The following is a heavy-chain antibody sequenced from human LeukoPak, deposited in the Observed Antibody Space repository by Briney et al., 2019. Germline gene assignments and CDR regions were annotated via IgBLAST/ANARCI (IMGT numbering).Heavy chain of an antibody. J-gene: IGHJ4*02. V-gene: IGHV1-2*02. D-gene: IGHD3-10*01. CDR2: INPNSGGT. CDR1: GYTFTGYY. Sequence: ASVKVSCKASGYTFTGYYMHWVRQAPGQGLEWMGWINPNSGGTNYAQKFQGRVSMTRDTSISTAYMELSRLRSDDTAVYYCARDRRGLGYYFDYWGQGTLVTVSS. CDR3: ARDRRGLGYYFDY.